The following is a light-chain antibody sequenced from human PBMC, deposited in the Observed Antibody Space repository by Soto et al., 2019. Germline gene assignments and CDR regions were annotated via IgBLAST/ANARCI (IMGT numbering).Light chain of an antibody. Sequence: DVEMTQSPSSLSAFVGDRATITCRASQGIASCLAWYQQKPGKVPKLLIYATSTMQSGVPSRFSGSGSGTDFTLTVTSLQPEDVGTYYCQKYGSAPLTFGGGTKVEIK. V-gene: IGKV1-27*01. CDR1: QGIASC. CDR2: ATS. CDR3: QKYGSAPLT. J-gene: IGKJ4*01.